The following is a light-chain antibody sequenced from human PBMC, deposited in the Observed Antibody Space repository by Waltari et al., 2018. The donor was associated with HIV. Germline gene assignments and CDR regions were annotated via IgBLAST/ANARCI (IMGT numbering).Light chain of an antibody. V-gene: IGLV1-51*02. CDR3: ATWDSSLSAVV. CDR2: ENY. Sequence: QSVLTQPPSVSAAPGQKVTISCSGSRSTIGNNFVSWYQQLPGTAPKLLIDENYRRPSGIPDRFSGSKSGTSATLGITGLQTGDEADYYCATWDSSLSAVVFGGGTKLSVL. J-gene: IGLJ3*02. CDR1: RSTIGNNF.